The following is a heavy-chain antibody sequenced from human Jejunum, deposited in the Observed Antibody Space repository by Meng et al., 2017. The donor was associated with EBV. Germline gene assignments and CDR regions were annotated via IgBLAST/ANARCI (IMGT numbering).Heavy chain of an antibody. Sequence: QLQLCGTGAGVGEALPTLSFTCDVSGDSISCMGYVWSWLRQAPVLVREWMGCVYSSVGTYYNPCRKSGVTISVDTAKNEYSLKLNSETAADTAMYYCVRQHLLHNCFDPWGQGTLVTVSS. CDR1: GDSISCMGYV. D-gene: IGHD6-13*01. J-gene: IGHJ5*02. CDR3: VRQHLLHNCFDP. CDR2: VYSSVGT. V-gene: IGHV4-30-4*07.